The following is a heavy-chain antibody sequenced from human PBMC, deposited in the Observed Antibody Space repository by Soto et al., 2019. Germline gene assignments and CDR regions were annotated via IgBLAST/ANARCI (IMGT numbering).Heavy chain of an antibody. Sequence: EVQLVESGGGLVQPGGSLRLSCAASGFTFSDYALNWVRQAPGEGLEWISYISSSSSTIYFADSLKGRFTISRDNAKNSLYLQMNRLRDEDTAVYYCASTLQYCTSTSCYPWGRFDYGGQGTLVTVSS. J-gene: IGHJ4*02. CDR3: ASTLQYCTSTSCYPWGRFDY. D-gene: IGHD2-2*01. V-gene: IGHV3-48*02. CDR2: ISSSSSTI. CDR1: GFTFSDYA.